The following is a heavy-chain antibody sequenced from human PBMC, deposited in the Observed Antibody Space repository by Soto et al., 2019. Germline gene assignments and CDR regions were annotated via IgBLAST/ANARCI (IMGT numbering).Heavy chain of an antibody. D-gene: IGHD2-21*02. CDR2: IIPIQGTA. Sequence: SVKVSCKASGGSFTSYIFTWVRQAPGQGLEWMGRIIPIQGTANYALKFQDRVTITADKSTSTAYMELSSLRSEDTAVYYCARGLTDIVVVTAIKGPFDYWGQGTLVTVS. CDR3: ARGLTDIVVVTAIKGPFDY. J-gene: IGHJ4*02. CDR1: GGSFTSYI. V-gene: IGHV1-69*08.